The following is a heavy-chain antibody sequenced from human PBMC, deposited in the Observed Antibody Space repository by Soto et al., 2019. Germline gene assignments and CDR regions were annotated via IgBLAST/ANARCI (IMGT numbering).Heavy chain of an antibody. CDR2: LSYDGSHE. V-gene: IGHV3-30*18. Sequence: QVQLVESGGGVVQPGTSLKLSCAASGFTFDDFGFHWVRQAPGKGLEWVATLSYDGSHEYYADCVKGRFTISRDNSKITLYVQMNSLKSEDTAMYYCAKEMFPRTVLDSSSPWGDYWGQGTLVSVSS. J-gene: IGHJ4*02. CDR3: AKEMFPRTVLDSSSPWGDY. D-gene: IGHD3-22*01. CDR1: GFTFDDFG.